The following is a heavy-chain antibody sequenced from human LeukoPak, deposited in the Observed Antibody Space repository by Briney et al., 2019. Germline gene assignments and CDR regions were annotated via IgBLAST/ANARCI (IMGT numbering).Heavy chain of an antibody. Sequence: QPGGSLRLSCAASGFIFSNYEMNWVRQAPGKGLEWVSLISGDGDNTYYADSVKGRFTISRDKSKNSLYLQMNSLRTEDTALYYCAKDIRPQMDGFWGTTYYYSGLDVWGQGTTVTVSS. CDR3: AKDIRPQMDGFWGTTYYYSGLDV. D-gene: IGHD3-3*01. CDR1: GFIFSNYE. CDR2: ISGDGDNT. V-gene: IGHV3-43*02. J-gene: IGHJ6*02.